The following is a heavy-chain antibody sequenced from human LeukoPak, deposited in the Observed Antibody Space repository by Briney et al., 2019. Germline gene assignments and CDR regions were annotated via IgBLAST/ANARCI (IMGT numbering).Heavy chain of an antibody. CDR1: GFPFSNAW. CDR3: TTAVNVVRGVRGY. J-gene: IGHJ4*02. CDR2: IKSKTDGGTT. Sequence: GGSLRLSCAASGFPFSNAWMSWVRQAPARGVEWVGRIKSKTDGGTTDYAAPVKGRFTISRDDSKNTLYLQMNSLKTEDTAVYYCTTAVNVVRGVRGYWGRGALVTVSS. V-gene: IGHV3-15*01. D-gene: IGHD3-10*01.